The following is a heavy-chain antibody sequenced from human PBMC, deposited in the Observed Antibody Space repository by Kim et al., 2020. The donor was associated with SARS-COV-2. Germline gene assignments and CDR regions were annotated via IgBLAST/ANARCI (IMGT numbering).Heavy chain of an antibody. Sequence: SETLSLTCTVSGGSISSYYWSWIRQPPGKGLEWIGYIYYSGSTNYNPSLKSRVTISVDTSKNQFSLKLSSVTAADTAVYYCARLLATRRRENYYYYGMDVWGQGTTVTVSS. V-gene: IGHV4-59*08. CDR1: GGSISSYY. D-gene: IGHD1-1*01. CDR2: IYYSGST. J-gene: IGHJ6*02. CDR3: ARLLATRRRENYYYYGMDV.